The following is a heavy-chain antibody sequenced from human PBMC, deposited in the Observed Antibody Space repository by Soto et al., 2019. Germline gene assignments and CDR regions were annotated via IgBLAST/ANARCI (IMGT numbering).Heavy chain of an antibody. Sequence: GGSLRLSCAASGFTFSSYGMHWVRQAQGKGLEWVAVISYDGSNKYYADSVKGRFTISRDNSKNTLYLQMNSLRAEDTAVYYCAKESKILTGYSPFFDYWGQGTLVTVSS. CDR3: AKESKILTGYSPFFDY. CDR2: ISYDGSNK. D-gene: IGHD3-9*01. CDR1: GFTFSSYG. V-gene: IGHV3-30*18. J-gene: IGHJ4*02.